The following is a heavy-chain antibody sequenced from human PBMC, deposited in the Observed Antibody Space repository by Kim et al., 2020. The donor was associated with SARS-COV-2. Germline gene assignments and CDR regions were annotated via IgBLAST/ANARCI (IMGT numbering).Heavy chain of an antibody. V-gene: IGHV1-3*04. D-gene: IGHD2-15*01. J-gene: IGHJ1*01. CDR1: GYTFTSYA. CDR2: INTGNGNT. CDR3: ARGGYSGFQH. Sequence: ASVMVSCKASGYTFTSYAIHWVRQAPGQRLEWMGWINTGNGNTKYLQKFQGRVTITRDTSASTAYMELNSLRSEDTAVYYCARGGYSGFQHWGQGTLVTVSS.